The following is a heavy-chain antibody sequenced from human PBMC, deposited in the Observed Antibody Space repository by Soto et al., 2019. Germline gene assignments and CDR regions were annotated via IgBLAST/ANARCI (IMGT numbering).Heavy chain of an antibody. CDR2: ISSSSGYI. J-gene: IGHJ6*02. CDR1: GFTFSSYS. CDR3: ASLYYYDSSGYFGGHYYYGMDV. Sequence: EVQLVESGGGLVKPGGSLRLSCAASGFTFSSYSMNWVRQAPGKGLEWVSSISSSSGYIYYADSVRGRFTISRDNAQNSLFLHMNSLRAEDTAGYYCASLYYYDSSGYFGGHYYYGMDVWGQGTTVTVSS. V-gene: IGHV3-21*01. D-gene: IGHD3-22*01.